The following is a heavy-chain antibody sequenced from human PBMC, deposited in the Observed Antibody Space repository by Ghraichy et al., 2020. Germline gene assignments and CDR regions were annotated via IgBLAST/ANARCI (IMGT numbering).Heavy chain of an antibody. Sequence: LSLTCAASGFIFSTFGMTWVRQAPGKGLEWVSVISGSGGSTYYADSVKGRFTISRDNPKNTLYLQMSSLRAEDTAVYYCARGPYSSSSYFGMDVWGQGTTVTVSS. V-gene: IGHV3-23*01. J-gene: IGHJ6*02. D-gene: IGHD6-6*01. CDR1: GFIFSTFG. CDR3: ARGPYSSSSYFGMDV. CDR2: ISGSGGST.